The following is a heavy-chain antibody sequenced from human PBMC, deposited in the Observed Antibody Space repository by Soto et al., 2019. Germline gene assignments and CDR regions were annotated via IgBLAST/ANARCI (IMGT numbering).Heavy chain of an antibody. J-gene: IGHJ6*02. D-gene: IGHD5-18*01. Sequence: SGGSLRLSCAASGFTFSSYSMNWVRQAPGKGLEWVSSISSSSSYIYYADSVKGRFTISRDNAKNSLYLQMNSLRAEDTAVYYCARDSMVTYYYYGMDVWGQGTTVTVSS. CDR3: ARDSMVTYYYYGMDV. CDR1: GFTFSSYS. V-gene: IGHV3-21*01. CDR2: ISSSSSYI.